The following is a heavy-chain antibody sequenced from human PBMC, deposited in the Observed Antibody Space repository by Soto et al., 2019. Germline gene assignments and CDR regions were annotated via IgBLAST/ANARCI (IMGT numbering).Heavy chain of an antibody. CDR1: GDSVSSNSAA. Sequence: QVQLQQSGPGLVKPSQTLSLTCGISGDSVSSNSAAWNWIRQSPSRGLEWLGRTYYRSEWRYDYAVSVKSRITVNPDTSKTQSSLQLNSVTPEDTAVYYCARGGYYSVRTWGQGTLVTVSS. CDR3: ARGGYYSVRT. CDR2: TYYRSEWRY. D-gene: IGHD2-15*01. V-gene: IGHV6-1*01. J-gene: IGHJ4*02.